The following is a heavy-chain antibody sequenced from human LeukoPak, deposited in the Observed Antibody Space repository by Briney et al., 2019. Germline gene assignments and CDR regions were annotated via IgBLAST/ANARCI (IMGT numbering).Heavy chain of an antibody. J-gene: IGHJ4*02. CDR2: IYSGGST. Sequence: GGSLRLSCAASGFTFNRYWMHWVRQAPGKGLEWVSVIYSGGSTYYADSVKGRFTISRDNSKNTLYLQMNSLRAEDTAVYYCARDSIGFDYWGQGTLVTVSS. CDR3: ARDSIGFDY. D-gene: IGHD2-15*01. CDR1: GFTFNRYW. V-gene: IGHV3-53*01.